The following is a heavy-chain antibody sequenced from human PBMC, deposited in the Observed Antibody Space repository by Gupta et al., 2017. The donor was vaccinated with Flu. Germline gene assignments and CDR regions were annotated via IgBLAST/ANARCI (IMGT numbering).Heavy chain of an antibody. CDR3: AADDYHHWSEYNY. CDR1: GFTFSSSG. CDR2: IVVGRGNT. V-gene: IGHV1-58*02. Sequence: QMQLVQSGPEVKKPGTSVKVSCKASGFTFSSSGMQWVRQARGQRLEWIGWIVVGRGNTKYAQKFQERVTITRDMSTSKVYRELSSLGSEDTAVYDGAADDYHHWSEYNYWGQGTLVNGSS. J-gene: IGHJ4*02. D-gene: IGHD6-6*01.